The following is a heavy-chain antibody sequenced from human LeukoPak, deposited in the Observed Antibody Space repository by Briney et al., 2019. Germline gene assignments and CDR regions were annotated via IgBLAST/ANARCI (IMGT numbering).Heavy chain of an antibody. CDR3: ARAKAAAGTSTSDY. J-gene: IGHJ4*02. D-gene: IGHD6-13*01. Sequence: GSLRLSCAASGFTFSSYWMSWVRQAPGKGLEWVANIKQDGSEKYYVDSVKGRFTISRDNAKYSLYLPMNSLRAEDTAVYYCARAKAAAGTSTSDYWGQGTLVTVSS. CDR2: IKQDGSEK. CDR1: GFTFSSYW. V-gene: IGHV3-7*04.